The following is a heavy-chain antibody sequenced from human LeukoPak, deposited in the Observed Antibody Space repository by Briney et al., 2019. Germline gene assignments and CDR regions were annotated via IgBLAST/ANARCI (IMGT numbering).Heavy chain of an antibody. J-gene: IGHJ6*03. CDR1: GYSISSGYY. CDR2: IYHSGST. D-gene: IGHD5-12*01. V-gene: IGHV4-38-2*02. CDR3: ARGYSGYDHYYYYYYYMDV. Sequence: PSETLSLTCTVSGYSISSGYYWGWIRQPPGKGVEWIGSIYHSGSTYYNPSLKSRVTISVDTSKIQFSLKLSSVTAAETAVYYCARGYSGYDHYYYYYYYMDVWGKGTTVTVSS.